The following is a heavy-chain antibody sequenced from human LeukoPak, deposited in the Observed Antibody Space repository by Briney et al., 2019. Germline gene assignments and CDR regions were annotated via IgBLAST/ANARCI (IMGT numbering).Heavy chain of an antibody. CDR3: ARDPLPHCSGGSCYGGYYYGMDV. Sequence: SETLSLTCTVSGYSISSGYYWGWIRQPPGKGLEWIGSIYHSGSTYYNPSLKSRVTISVDTSKNQFSLKLSSVTAADTAVHYCARDPLPHCSGGSCYGGYYYGMDVWGQGTTVTVSS. V-gene: IGHV4-38-2*02. J-gene: IGHJ6*02. CDR1: GYSISSGYY. D-gene: IGHD2-15*01. CDR2: IYHSGST.